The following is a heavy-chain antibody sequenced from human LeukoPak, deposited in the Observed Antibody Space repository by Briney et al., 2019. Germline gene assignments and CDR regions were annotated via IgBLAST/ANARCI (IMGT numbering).Heavy chain of an antibody. J-gene: IGHJ5*02. CDR2: VISNGGST. D-gene: IGHD6-13*01. V-gene: IGHV3-23*01. CDR3: ASSIAAAGRNWFDP. CDR1: GFTFNNYA. Sequence: GGSLRLSCAASGFTFNNYAMTWVRQAPGEGLQWVSSVISNGGSTYHADSVKGRFTISRDNAKNSLYLQMNSLRAEDTAVYYCASSIAAAGRNWFDPWGQGTLVTVSS.